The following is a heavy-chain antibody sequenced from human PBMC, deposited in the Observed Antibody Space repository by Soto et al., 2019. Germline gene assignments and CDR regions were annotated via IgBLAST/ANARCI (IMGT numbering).Heavy chain of an antibody. V-gene: IGHV3-23*01. CDR2: ISGSDGST. CDR1: GLTFNSYA. J-gene: IGHJ4*02. CDR3: ASPPRATVTDNIFDY. D-gene: IGHD4-17*01. Sequence: RRLSCAASGLTFNSYAMSWVRQAPGKGLDWVSAISGSDGSTYYADSVKGRFTISRDNSKNTLYLQMSSLRAEDTAVYYCASPPRATVTDNIFDYWGQGTLVTVSS.